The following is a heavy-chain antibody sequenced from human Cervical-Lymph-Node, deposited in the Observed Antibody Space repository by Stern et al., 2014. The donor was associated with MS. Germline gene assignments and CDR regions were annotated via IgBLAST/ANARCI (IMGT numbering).Heavy chain of an antibody. J-gene: IGHJ4*02. CDR1: GFTFSSYD. CDR2: IGTAGDT. D-gene: IGHD6-13*01. CDR3: ARDRGYSSSWYDY. V-gene: IGHV3-13*01. Sequence: EVQLVESGGGLVQPGGSLRLSCAASGFTFSSYDMHWVRQATGKGLEWVSAIGTAGDTYYPGSVKGRFTISRENAKNSLYLQMNSLRAGDTAVYYCARDRGYSSSWYDYWGQGTLVTVSS.